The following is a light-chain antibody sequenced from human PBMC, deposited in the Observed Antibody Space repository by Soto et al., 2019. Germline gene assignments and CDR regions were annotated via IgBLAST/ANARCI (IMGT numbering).Light chain of an antibody. V-gene: IGKV1-39*01. CDR1: QTIATF. J-gene: IGKJ5*01. Sequence: DIQMTQSPSSLSASVGDRVTITCRASQTIATFLNWYQQKPGKAPKLLIYGASTLQSGVPSRFSGSGSGADFTLIISSLPPEDSTTYFCQLSHTTLTFGQGTRLEIK. CDR2: GAS. CDR3: QLSHTTLT.